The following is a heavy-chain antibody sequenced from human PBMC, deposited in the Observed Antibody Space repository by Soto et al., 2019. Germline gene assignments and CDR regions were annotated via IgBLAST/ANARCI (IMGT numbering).Heavy chain of an antibody. J-gene: IGHJ3*02. D-gene: IGHD3-22*01. Sequence: EVQLVESGGGLIQPGGSLRLSCAASGFTVSSNYMSWVRQAPGKGLEWVSVIYSGGSTYYADSVKGRFTISRDNSKTPLYLQMTSLRAEDTAVYYCARNSDSTAGGAFEIWGQGTMVTVSS. CDR1: GFTVSSNY. CDR2: IYSGGST. V-gene: IGHV3-53*01. CDR3: ARNSDSTAGGAFEI.